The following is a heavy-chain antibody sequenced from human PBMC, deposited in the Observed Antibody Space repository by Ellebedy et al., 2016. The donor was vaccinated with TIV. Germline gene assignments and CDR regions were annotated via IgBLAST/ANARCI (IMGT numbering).Heavy chain of an antibody. Sequence: GGSLRLSCAASGFTFSSFAMHWVRQSPGKGLQWLSVISGGGITTYPADSVKGRFTITRDNSKNTLYLQMNRLRTEDTAVYYCAKGSSSGFNYDRVGFEYWGQGTLVTVSS. CDR1: GFTFSSFA. J-gene: IGHJ4*02. V-gene: IGHV3-23*01. D-gene: IGHD3-22*01. CDR3: AKGSSSGFNYDRVGFEY. CDR2: ISGGGITT.